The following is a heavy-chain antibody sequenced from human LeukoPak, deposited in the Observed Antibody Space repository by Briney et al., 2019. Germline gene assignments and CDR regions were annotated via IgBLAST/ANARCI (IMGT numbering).Heavy chain of an antibody. J-gene: IGHJ5*02. CDR3: ASVYYYDSSGYSGWFDP. D-gene: IGHD3-22*01. CDR2: INPNSGGT. V-gene: IGHV1-2*02. CDR1: GYTFTGYY. Sequence: ASVKVSCKASGYTFTGYYMHWVRQAPGQGLEWMGWINPNSGGTNYAQKFQGRVTMTRDTSISTAYMELSRLRSDDTAVYYCASVYYYDSSGYSGWFDPWGQGTLVTVSS.